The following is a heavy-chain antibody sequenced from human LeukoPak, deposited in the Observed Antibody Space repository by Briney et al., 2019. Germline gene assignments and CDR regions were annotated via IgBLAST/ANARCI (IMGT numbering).Heavy chain of an antibody. CDR1: GFSISSYF. D-gene: IGHD3-10*01. CDR2: IKQDGSDI. CDR3: AKDALLLSVYFQH. Sequence: GGSLRLSCAASGFSISSYFMTWVRQAPGKGLEWVANIKQDGSDIYYVDSVKGRFTISRDNAKNSLYLQMNSLRAEDTAVYYCAKDALLLSVYFQHWGQGTLVTVSS. J-gene: IGHJ1*01. V-gene: IGHV3-7*03.